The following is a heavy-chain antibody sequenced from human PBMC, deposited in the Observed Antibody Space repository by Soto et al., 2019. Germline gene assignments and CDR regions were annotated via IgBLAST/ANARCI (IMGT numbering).Heavy chain of an antibody. CDR3: ARCLIAARYYYYYGMDV. V-gene: IGHV1-69*06. CDR2: IIPIFGTA. CDR1: GGTFSSYA. Sequence: SVKVSCKASGGTFSSYAISWVRQAPGQGVEWMGGIIPIFGTANYAQKFQGRVTITADKSTSTAYMELSSLRSEDTAVYYCARCLIAARYYYYYGMDVWGQGTTVTVSS. J-gene: IGHJ6*02. D-gene: IGHD6-6*01.